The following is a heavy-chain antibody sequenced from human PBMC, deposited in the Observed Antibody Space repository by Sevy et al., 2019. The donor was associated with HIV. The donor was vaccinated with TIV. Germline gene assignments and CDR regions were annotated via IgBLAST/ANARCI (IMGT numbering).Heavy chain of an antibody. J-gene: IGHJ3*02. CDR2: IKSKTDGGTT. CDR3: TTVAQFTAFDI. CDR1: GFTFSNAW. V-gene: IGHV3-15*01. Sequence: GESLKISCAASGFTFSNAWMSWVRQAPGKGLEWVGRIKSKTDGGTTDYAAPVKGRFTISRDDSKNTLYLQMNSLKTEDTAVYYCTTVAQFTAFDIWGHGTMVTVSS.